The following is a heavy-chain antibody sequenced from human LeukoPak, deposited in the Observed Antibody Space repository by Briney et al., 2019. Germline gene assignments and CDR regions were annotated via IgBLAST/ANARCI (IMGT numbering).Heavy chain of an antibody. CDR2: IKQDGSEK. Sequence: GGSLRLSCSASGFTFSSYAMHWVRQAPGKGLEWVANIKQDGSEKYYVDSVKGRFTISRDNAKNSLYLQMNSLRAEDTAVYYCARALNYGDYVIAFDIWGQGTMVTVSS. J-gene: IGHJ3*02. D-gene: IGHD4-17*01. V-gene: IGHV3-7*03. CDR3: ARALNYGDYVIAFDI. CDR1: GFTFSSYA.